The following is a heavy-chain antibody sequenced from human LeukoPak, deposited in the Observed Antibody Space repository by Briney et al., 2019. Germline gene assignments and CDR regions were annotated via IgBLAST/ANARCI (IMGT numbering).Heavy chain of an antibody. V-gene: IGHV1-69*13. CDR3: ARDLAITGTAVVEFFYY. CDR1: GGTFSSYA. D-gene: IGHD1-7*01. CDR2: IIPIFGTA. J-gene: IGHJ4*02. Sequence: SVKVSCKASGGTFSSYAISWVRQAPGQGLEWMGGIIPIFGTANYAQKFQGRVTITADESASTAYMELSSLRSEDTAVYYCARDLAITGTAVVEFFYYWGQGTLVTVSS.